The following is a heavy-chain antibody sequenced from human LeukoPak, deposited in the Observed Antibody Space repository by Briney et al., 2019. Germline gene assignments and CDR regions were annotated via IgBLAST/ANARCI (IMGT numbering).Heavy chain of an antibody. J-gene: IGHJ3*02. CDR3: ARSLYDITPEDAFDI. D-gene: IGHD3-9*01. Sequence: PGESLKISCKASGYTFTSYAMHWVRQAPGQRLEWMGWINAGNGNTKYSQKFQGRVTITRDTSASTAYMELSSLRSEDTAVYYCARSLYDITPEDAFDIWGQGTMVTVSS. V-gene: IGHV1-3*01. CDR2: INAGNGNT. CDR1: GYTFTSYA.